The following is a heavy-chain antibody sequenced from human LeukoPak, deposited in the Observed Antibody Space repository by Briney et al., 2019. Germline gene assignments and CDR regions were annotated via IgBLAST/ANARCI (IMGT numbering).Heavy chain of an antibody. V-gene: IGHV1-24*01. Sequence: ASVKVSCKVSGYTLTELSMHWVRQAPGKGLEWMGGFDPEDGETIYAQKFQGRVTMTEDTSTDTAYMELSSLRSEDTAVYYCATGTLPYCSGGSCYSPLAFDIWGQGTMVTVSS. CDR3: ATGTLPYCSGGSCYSPLAFDI. J-gene: IGHJ3*02. CDR2: FDPEDGET. CDR1: GYTLTELS. D-gene: IGHD2-15*01.